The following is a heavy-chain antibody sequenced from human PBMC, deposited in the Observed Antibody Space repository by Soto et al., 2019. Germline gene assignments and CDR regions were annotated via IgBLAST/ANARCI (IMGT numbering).Heavy chain of an antibody. J-gene: IGHJ6*03. V-gene: IGHV4-59*08. D-gene: IGHD4-4*01. CDR1: GGSISSYY. Sequence: SETLSLTCTVSGGSISSYYWSWIRQPPGKGLEWIGYIYYSGSTNYNPSLKSRVTISVDTSKNQFSLKLSSVTAADTAVYYCASSNNYYYYYMDVWGKGTTVTVSS. CDR2: IYYSGST. CDR3: ASSNNYYYYYMDV.